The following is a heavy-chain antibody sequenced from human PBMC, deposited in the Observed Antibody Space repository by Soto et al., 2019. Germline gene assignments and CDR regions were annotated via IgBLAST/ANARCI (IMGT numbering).Heavy chain of an antibody. CDR1: GFTVSSNY. Sequence: EVQLVESGGGLIQPGGSLRLSCAASGFTVSSNYMSWVRQAPGKGLEWVSVIYSGGSTYYADSVKGRFTISRDSSKNTVYLQMNSLRAEDTAVYYCARDPHDRIAFDIWGQGTMVTVSS. D-gene: IGHD3-22*01. CDR3: ARDPHDRIAFDI. CDR2: IYSGGST. V-gene: IGHV3-53*01. J-gene: IGHJ3*02.